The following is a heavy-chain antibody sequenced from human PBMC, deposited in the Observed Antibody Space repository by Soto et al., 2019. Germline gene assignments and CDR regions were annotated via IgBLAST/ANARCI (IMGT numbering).Heavy chain of an antibody. CDR1: GFTVSSNY. Sequence: EVPLVESGGGLVQPGGSLRLSCAASGFTVSSNYMSWVRQAPGKGLEWVSVIYSGGSTYYADSVKGRFTISRDNSKNTLYLQMNSLRAEDTAVYYCARGPRYSSSWYYGNYFDYWGQGTLVTVSS. CDR2: IYSGGST. D-gene: IGHD6-13*01. J-gene: IGHJ4*02. CDR3: ARGPRYSSSWYYGNYFDY. V-gene: IGHV3-66*01.